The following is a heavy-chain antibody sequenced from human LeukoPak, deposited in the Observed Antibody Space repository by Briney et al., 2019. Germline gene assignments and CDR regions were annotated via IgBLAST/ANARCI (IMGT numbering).Heavy chain of an antibody. V-gene: IGHV3-23*01. Sequence: PGGSLRLSCAASGFTVSSNYMSWVRQAPGKGLEWVSAISGSGGSTYYADSVKGRFTISRDNSKNTLYLQMNSLRAEDTAVYYCAKVGYDSSGYYYVGSPYYFDYWGQGTLVTVSS. J-gene: IGHJ4*02. CDR3: AKVGYDSSGYYYVGSPYYFDY. CDR1: GFTVSSNY. D-gene: IGHD3-22*01. CDR2: ISGSGGST.